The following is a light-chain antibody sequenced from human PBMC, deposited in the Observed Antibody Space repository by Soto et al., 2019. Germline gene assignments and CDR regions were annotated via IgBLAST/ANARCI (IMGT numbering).Light chain of an antibody. Sequence: QSLLTQPASVSGSPGQSIAISCTGSTSDVGIYNYVSWYQQHPGKVPQLILYEVTNRPSGVSNSFSCSKSGNTDSLTISGLQAADEADYYCSSYKTSSTRVLGTETKITVL. J-gene: IGLJ1*01. CDR2: EVT. V-gene: IGLV2-14*01. CDR1: TSDVGIYNY. CDR3: SSYKTSSTRV.